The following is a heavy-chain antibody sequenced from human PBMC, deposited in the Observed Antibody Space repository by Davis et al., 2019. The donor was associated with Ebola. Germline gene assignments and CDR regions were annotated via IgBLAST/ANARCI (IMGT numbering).Heavy chain of an antibody. J-gene: IGHJ6*02. CDR2: IYYSGST. CDR1: GGSISRYY. V-gene: IGHV4-59*01. D-gene: IGHD3-22*01. CDR3: ARESRTYYYDSSGYSTSCGMDV. Sequence: SETLSLTCTVSGGSISRYYWSWIRQHPGQGLERIGYIYYSGSTNYNPSLKSRVTISVDTSKNQFSLKLSSVTAADTAVYYCARESRTYYYDSSGYSTSCGMDVWGQGTTVTVSS.